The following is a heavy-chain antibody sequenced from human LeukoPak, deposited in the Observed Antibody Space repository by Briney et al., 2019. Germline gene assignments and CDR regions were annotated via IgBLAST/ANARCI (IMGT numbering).Heavy chain of an antibody. Sequence: SETLSLTCTVSGGSMNSYYWSWIRQPPGKGLEWIGYIYYSGSTNYNPSLKSRVTISVDTSKNQFSLKLSSVTAADTAVYYCARLEGGQQLGMDVWGQGTTVTVSS. CDR1: GGSMNSYY. CDR3: ARLEGGQQLGMDV. D-gene: IGHD6-13*01. CDR2: IYYSGST. J-gene: IGHJ6*02. V-gene: IGHV4-59*08.